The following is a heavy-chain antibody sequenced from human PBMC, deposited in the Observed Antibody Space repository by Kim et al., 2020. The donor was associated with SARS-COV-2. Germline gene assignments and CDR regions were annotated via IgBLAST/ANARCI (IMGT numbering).Heavy chain of an antibody. J-gene: IGHJ5*02. Sequence: SETLSLTCTVSGGSISSGSYYWSWIRQPAGKGLEWIGRIYTSGSTNYNPSLKSRVTISVDTSKNQFSLKLSSVTAADTAVYYCARCGIQLWSRYWFDPWGQGTLVTVSS. CDR3: ARCGIQLWSRYWFDP. CDR2: IYTSGST. D-gene: IGHD5-18*01. V-gene: IGHV4-61*02. CDR1: GGSISSGSYY.